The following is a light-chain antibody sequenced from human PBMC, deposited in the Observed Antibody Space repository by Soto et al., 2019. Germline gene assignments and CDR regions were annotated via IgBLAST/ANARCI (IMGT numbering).Light chain of an antibody. CDR1: QSVSSY. CDR2: DAS. Sequence: EIVLTQSPATLSLSPGERATLSCRASQSVSSYLAWYQQKPDQAPRLLIYDASNRATGIPARFSGSGSGTDFTLTISSLEPEDFAVYYCQQRSNWPRTFGQGTKVDI. J-gene: IGKJ1*01. V-gene: IGKV3-11*01. CDR3: QQRSNWPRT.